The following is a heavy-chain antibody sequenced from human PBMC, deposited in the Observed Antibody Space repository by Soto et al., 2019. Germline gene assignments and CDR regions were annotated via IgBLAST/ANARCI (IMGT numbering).Heavy chain of an antibody. D-gene: IGHD2-15*01. CDR2: IKQDGSEK. CDR1: GFTFSNYW. J-gene: IGHJ2*01. Sequence: GGSLRLSCAASGFTFSNYWMSWVRQAPGKGLEWVANIKQDGSEKNYKDSVKGRLTISRDNAKNSLSLQMNSLRAEDTAVYYCARRAATSAGYFDLWGRGTLVTVSS. CDR3: ARRAATSAGYFDL. V-gene: IGHV3-7*01.